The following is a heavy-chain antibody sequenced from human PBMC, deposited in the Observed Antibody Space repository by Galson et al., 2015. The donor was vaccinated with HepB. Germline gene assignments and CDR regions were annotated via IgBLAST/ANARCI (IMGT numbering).Heavy chain of an antibody. V-gene: IGHV3-74*01. CDR2: INSDGSST. CDR3: ARGRSYGMDV. Sequence: SLRLSCAASGFTFSDYGMHWVRQAPGKGLVWVSRINSDGSSTVYADSVKGRSTLSRDSAKNTLYLQMNSLSAEDTAVYYCARGRSYGMDVWGRGATVTVSS. D-gene: IGHD4-17*01. CDR1: GFTFSDYG. J-gene: IGHJ6*02.